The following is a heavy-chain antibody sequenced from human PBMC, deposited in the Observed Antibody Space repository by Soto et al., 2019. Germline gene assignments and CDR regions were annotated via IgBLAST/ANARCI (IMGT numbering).Heavy chain of an antibody. CDR3: ARLYGSCIRNSCHGHYAMDV. Sequence: SETLSLTCAVSGGSISSGGYFWSWIRQPPGKGLEWIGYIYHSGSTYYNPSLNSRVTVSVDTSKNQFSLKVTSVTAADTAVYYCARLYGSCIRNSCHGHYAMDVWGQGTTVTVSS. D-gene: IGHD2-2*01. CDR2: IYHSGST. CDR1: GGSISSGGYF. J-gene: IGHJ6*02. V-gene: IGHV4-30-2*03.